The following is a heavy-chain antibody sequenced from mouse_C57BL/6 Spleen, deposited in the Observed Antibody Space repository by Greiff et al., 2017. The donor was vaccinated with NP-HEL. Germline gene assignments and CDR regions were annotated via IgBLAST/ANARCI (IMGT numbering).Heavy chain of an antibody. CDR3: ARDHLGYYAMDY. D-gene: IGHD3-3*01. CDR1: GFTFSDYY. CDR2: INYDGSST. J-gene: IGHJ4*01. Sequence: EVQLVESEGGLVQPGSSMKLSCTASGFTFSDYYMAWVRQVPEKGLEWVANINYDGSSTYYLDSLKSRFIISRDNAKNILYLQMSSLKSEDTATYYCARDHLGYYAMDYWGQGTSVTVSS. V-gene: IGHV5-16*01.